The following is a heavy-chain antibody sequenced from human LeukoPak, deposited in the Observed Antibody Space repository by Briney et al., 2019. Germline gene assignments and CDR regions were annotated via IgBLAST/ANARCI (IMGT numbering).Heavy chain of an antibody. D-gene: IGHD3-22*01. J-gene: IGHJ4*02. CDR1: GGSISSCY. V-gene: IGHV4-59*12. Sequence: SETLSLTCTVSGGSISSCYWSWIRQPPGKGLEWIGYIYYSGSTNYNPSLKSRVTISVDTSKNQFSLKLSSVTAADTAVYYCARELYYYDSSGYYYWGQGALVTVSS. CDR3: ARELYYYDSSGYYY. CDR2: IYYSGST.